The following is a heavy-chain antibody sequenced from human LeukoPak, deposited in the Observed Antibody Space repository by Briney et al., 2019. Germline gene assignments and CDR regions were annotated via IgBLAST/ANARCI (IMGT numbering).Heavy chain of an antibody. Sequence: PGGPLRLSCAASGFTFSSYWMSWVRQAPGKGLEWVGNIKQDGSETYFVDSVKGRFTISRDNAKNSLYLQMNSLRAEDTAVYYCARDAMSRTADYWGQGTLVTVSS. CDR2: IKQDGSET. D-gene: IGHD2-2*01. V-gene: IGHV3-7*01. CDR1: GFTFSSYW. J-gene: IGHJ4*02. CDR3: ARDAMSRTADY.